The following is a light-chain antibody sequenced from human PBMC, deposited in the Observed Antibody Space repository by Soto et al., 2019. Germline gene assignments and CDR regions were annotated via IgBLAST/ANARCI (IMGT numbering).Light chain of an antibody. CDR3: SSYTSSSTPDV. CDR2: DVS. V-gene: IGLV2-14*01. Sequence: QSVLTRPASVSGSPGQSITISCTGTSSDVGGYNYVSWYQQHPGKAPKLMIYDVSNRPSGVSNRFSGSKSGNTASLTISGLQAEDEAGYYCSSYTSSSTPDVFGTGTKVTVL. CDR1: SSDVGGYNY. J-gene: IGLJ1*01.